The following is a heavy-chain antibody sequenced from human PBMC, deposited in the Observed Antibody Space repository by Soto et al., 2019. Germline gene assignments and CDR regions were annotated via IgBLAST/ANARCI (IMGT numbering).Heavy chain of an antibody. J-gene: IGHJ4*02. D-gene: IGHD3-10*01. CDR2: LYSDDDR. CDR1: GFSLSTSGVG. Sequence: QITLRESGPALVTPTQTLTLTCTFSGFSLSTSGVGVGWIRQPPGKALEWLALLYSDDDRRYSPSLKSRLTNTKDTSENQVVLTVTNMDPVDTATYYCAHHSYGSGTYYSDYWGQGILVTVSS. CDR3: AHHSYGSGTYYSDY. V-gene: IGHV2-5*02.